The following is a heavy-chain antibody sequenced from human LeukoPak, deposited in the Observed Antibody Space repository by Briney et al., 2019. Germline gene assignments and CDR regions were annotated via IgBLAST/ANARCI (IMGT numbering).Heavy chain of an antibody. V-gene: IGHV4-34*01. CDR1: GGSFSGYY. CDR3: ATHPYSNGNNDYNMDV. Sequence: SETLSLTCAVYGGSFSGYYWNWIRQSPGKGLEWIGEINHSGNTNYNPSLKSRVTISVDTSKNQFSLKLSSVTATDTAVYYCATHPYSNGNNDYNMDVWGQGTTVTVSS. CDR2: INHSGNT. J-gene: IGHJ6*03. D-gene: IGHD6-19*01.